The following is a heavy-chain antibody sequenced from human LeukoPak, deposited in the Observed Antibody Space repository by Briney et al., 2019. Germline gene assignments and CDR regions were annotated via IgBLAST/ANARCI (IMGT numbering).Heavy chain of an antibody. CDR2: MNPNSGNT. V-gene: IGHV1-8*01. CDR3: ARGHHRAAAGTRRVGYYYYGMDV. CDR1: GYTFTSYD. D-gene: IGHD6-13*01. Sequence: GASVKVSCKASGYTFTSYDINWVRQATGQGLEWMEWMNPNSGNTGYAQKFQGRVTMTRNTSISTAYMELSSLRSEDTAVYYCARGHHRAAAGTRRVGYYYYGMDVWGQGTTVTVSS. J-gene: IGHJ6*02.